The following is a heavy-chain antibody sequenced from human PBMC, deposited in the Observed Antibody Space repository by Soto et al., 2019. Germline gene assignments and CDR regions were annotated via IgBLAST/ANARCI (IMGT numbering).Heavy chain of an antibody. CDR2: IYWDDDK. CDR3: ANYSSSSSFDY. V-gene: IGHV2-5*02. D-gene: IGHD6-13*01. J-gene: IGHJ4*02. Sequence: SGPTRVNPTQTFTLAVTFSGFSLSTSRMGVGWIRQPPGKALEWLALIYWDDDKRYSPSLKSRLTITKDTSKNQVVLTMTNMDPVDTATYYCANYSSSSSFDYWGQGTLVTVSS. CDR1: GFSLSTSRMG.